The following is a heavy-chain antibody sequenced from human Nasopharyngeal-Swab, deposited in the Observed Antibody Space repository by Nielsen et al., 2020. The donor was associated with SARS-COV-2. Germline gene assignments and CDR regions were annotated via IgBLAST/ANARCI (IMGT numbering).Heavy chain of an antibody. J-gene: IGHJ5*02. V-gene: IGHV4-30-4*01. D-gene: IGHD3-9*01. Sequence: SETLSLTCTVSGGSISSGDYYWSWIRQPPGKGLEWIGYIYYSGSTYYNPPLKSRVTISVDTSKNQFSLKLSSVTAADTAVYYCARAGPLRYFGWLHNWFDPWGQGTLVTVSS. CDR3: ARAGPLRYFGWLHNWFDP. CDR1: GGSISSGDYY. CDR2: IYYSGST.